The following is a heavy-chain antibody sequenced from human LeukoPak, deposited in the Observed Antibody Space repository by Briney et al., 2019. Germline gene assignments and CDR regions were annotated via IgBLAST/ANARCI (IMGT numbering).Heavy chain of an antibody. CDR3: AGHLVISYGSYYYYYMDV. CDR2: IYPGDSDT. J-gene: IGHJ6*03. D-gene: IGHD5-18*01. Sequence: GEALKISCKGSGYSFTSYWIGWVRQMHGKGLEGMGIIYPGDSDTRYSPSFQGQVTISADKSISTAYLQWTSLKASDTAMYYCAGHLVISYGSYYYYYMDVWGKGTTVTVSS. V-gene: IGHV5-51*01. CDR1: GYSFTSYW.